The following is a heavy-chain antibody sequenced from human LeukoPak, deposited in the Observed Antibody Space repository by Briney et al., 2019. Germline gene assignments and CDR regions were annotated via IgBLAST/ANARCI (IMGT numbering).Heavy chain of an antibody. J-gene: IGHJ4*02. D-gene: IGHD1-26*01. V-gene: IGHV3-9*01. Sequence: PGRSLRLSCAASGFTFHDYAMHWVRQAPGKGLEWVSGISWNSGAIGYVDSVKGRFTISRDNAKNSLYLQMNSLRAEDTAVYYCARDKSVGASLFDYWGQGTLVTVSS. CDR1: GFTFHDYA. CDR2: ISWNSGAI. CDR3: ARDKSVGASLFDY.